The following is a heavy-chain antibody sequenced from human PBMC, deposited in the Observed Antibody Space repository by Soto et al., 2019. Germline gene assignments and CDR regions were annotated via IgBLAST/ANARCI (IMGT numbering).Heavy chain of an antibody. V-gene: IGHV2-5*02. CDR2: IYWDGDK. CDR3: AHRPNDFWSGSEGYYFDF. Sequence: SGPTLVNPTQTLTLTCTFSGISLSSSGVGVGWIRQPPGKALEWLALIYWDGDKRYSPSLKSRLTITKDTSKNQVVLTMTNMDPVDTATYFCAHRPNDFWSGSEGYYFDFWGQGTLVTVSS. J-gene: IGHJ4*02. CDR1: GISLSSSGVG. D-gene: IGHD3-3*01.